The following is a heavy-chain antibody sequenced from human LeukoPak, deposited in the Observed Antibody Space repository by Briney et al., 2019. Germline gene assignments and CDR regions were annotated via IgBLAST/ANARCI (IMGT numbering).Heavy chain of an antibody. V-gene: IGHV1-2*02. CDR1: GYTFTGYY. Sequence: ASVKVSCKASGYTFTGYYMHWVRQAPGQGLEWMGWINPNSGDTNYAQKFQGRVTMTRDTSISTAYMELSRLRSDDTAVYYCARDLSYGRLSVDYWGQGTLVTVSS. CDR2: INPNSGDT. J-gene: IGHJ4*02. CDR3: ARDLSYGRLSVDY. D-gene: IGHD5-18*01.